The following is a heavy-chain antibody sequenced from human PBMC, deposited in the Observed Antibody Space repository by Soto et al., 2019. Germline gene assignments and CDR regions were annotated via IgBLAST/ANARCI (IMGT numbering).Heavy chain of an antibody. D-gene: IGHD6-25*01. V-gene: IGHV1-8*01. CDR2: MNPSNGNA. CDR3: ARRKKRSGPSYFDS. J-gene: IGHJ4*02. CDR1: GYTFITYD. Sequence: ASVKVSCKASGYTFITYDINWVRQATGQGLEWMGWMNPSNGNAGYAQNFQGRVTMTRNTSISTAYMELSSLRSDDTAVYFCARRKKRSGPSYFDSSGQGSLLSVSS.